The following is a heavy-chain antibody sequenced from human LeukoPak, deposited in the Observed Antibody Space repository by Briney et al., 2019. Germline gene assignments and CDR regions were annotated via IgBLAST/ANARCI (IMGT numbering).Heavy chain of an antibody. CDR2: ISAYNGNT. V-gene: IGHV1-18*01. CDR3: AGVYKMNCSGGSCYPIGMDV. J-gene: IGHJ6*02. Sequence: ASVKVSCKASGYTFTSYGISWVRQAPGQGLEWMGWISAYNGNTNYAQKLQGRVTMTTDTSTSTAYMELRSLRSDDTAVYYCAGVYKMNCSGGSCYPIGMDVWGQGTTVTVSS. CDR1: GYTFTSYG. D-gene: IGHD2-15*01.